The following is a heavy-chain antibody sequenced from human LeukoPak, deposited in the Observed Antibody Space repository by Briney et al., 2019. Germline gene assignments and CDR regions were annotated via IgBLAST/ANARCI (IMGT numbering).Heavy chain of an antibody. V-gene: IGHV4-34*01. D-gene: IGHD3-3*01. Sequence: SETLSLTCAVYGGSFSGYYWSWIRQPPGKGLEWIGEINHSGSTNYNPSLKSRVTISVDTSKNQFSLKLSSVTAADTALYYCARGNWSGYYYYYYGMDVWGQGTTVTVSS. CDR2: INHSGST. CDR3: ARGNWSGYYYYYYGMDV. J-gene: IGHJ6*02. CDR1: GGSFSGYY.